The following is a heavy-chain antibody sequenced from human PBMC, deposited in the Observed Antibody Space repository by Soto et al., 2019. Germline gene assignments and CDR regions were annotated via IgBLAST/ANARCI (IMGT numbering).Heavy chain of an antibody. V-gene: IGHV3-53*04. Sequence: PGGSLRLSCAASGFTVSDNYMTWVRQAPGKGLEWVSVIYSGGTTYYADSVKGRFTISRQSSKNTVYLQMNSLRTEHTAVYYCAGPTRNFDYWGQGTVVTVSS. CDR2: IYSGGTT. D-gene: IGHD6-6*01. CDR1: GFTVSDNY. CDR3: AGPTRNFDY. J-gene: IGHJ4*02.